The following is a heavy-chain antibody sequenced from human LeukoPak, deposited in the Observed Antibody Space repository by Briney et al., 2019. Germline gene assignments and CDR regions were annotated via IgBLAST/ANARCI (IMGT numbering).Heavy chain of an antibody. V-gene: IGHV4-4*02. J-gene: IGHJ4*02. D-gene: IGHD2-2*01. Sequence: SGTLSLTCAVSGGSISSSNWWSWVRQPPGKGLEWIGEIYHSGSTNYNPSLKSRVTISVDKSKNQFSLKLSSVTAADTAVYYCASEYCSRSSCRFDYWGQGTLVTVSS. CDR3: ASEYCSRSSCRFDY. CDR2: IYHSGST. CDR1: GGSISSSNW.